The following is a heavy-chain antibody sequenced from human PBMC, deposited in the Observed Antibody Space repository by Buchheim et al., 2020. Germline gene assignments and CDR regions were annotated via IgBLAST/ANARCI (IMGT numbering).Heavy chain of an antibody. CDR1: GFSFSSYT. J-gene: IGHJ4*02. CDR2: IGSSGSAK. V-gene: IGHV3-48*01. CDR3: ARSRTAGTYYFDY. D-gene: IGHD6-19*01. Sequence: EVQLVESGGGLVQPGGSLRLSCAASGFSFSSYTTNWVRQAPGKGLEWVSYIGSSGSAKYYADSVKGRFTISRDNANNSLYLPMNSLRVEDTAVYYCARSRTAGTYYFDYWGQGAL.